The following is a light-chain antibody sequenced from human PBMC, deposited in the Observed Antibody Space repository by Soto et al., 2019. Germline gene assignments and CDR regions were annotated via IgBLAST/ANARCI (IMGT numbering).Light chain of an antibody. V-gene: IGKV3-15*01. Sequence: EIVMTQSPATLSVSPGERATLSCRASQSVSSNLACYQQKPGQAPRLLIYGASTRVAGFPARFSGSGSATEFTLTISSLQSEDFAVYYCQQYNNWPPLTFGGGNKVEIK. CDR3: QQYNNWPPLT. CDR2: GAS. J-gene: IGKJ4*01. CDR1: QSVSSN.